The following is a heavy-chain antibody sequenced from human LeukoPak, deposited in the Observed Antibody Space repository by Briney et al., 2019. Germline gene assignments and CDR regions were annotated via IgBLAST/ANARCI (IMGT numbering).Heavy chain of an antibody. J-gene: IGHJ6*02. CDR2: INPNSGGT. CDR3: AREVFITIFGVVQTMDV. D-gene: IGHD3-3*01. Sequence: ASVKVSCKASGYTSTGYYMHWVRQAPGQGLEWMGRINPNSGGTNYAQRFQGRVTMTRDTSISTAYMELSRLRSDDTAVYYCAREVFITIFGVVQTMDVWGQGTTVTVSS. CDR1: GYTSTGYY. V-gene: IGHV1-2*06.